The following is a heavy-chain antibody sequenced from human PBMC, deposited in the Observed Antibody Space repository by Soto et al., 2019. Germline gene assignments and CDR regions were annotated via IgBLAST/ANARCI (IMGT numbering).Heavy chain of an antibody. CDR2: INPRSGST. CDR1: GYTFTSYY. V-gene: IGHV1-46*01. D-gene: IGHD5-18*01. Sequence: QVQLVQSGAEVKKPGASVKVSCKASGYTFTSYYIHCVRQAPGQGLEWMGIINPRSGSTTYAQKFQGRVSMTRDTSTSTVYMELGSLRSEDTAVYYCAREGGGYNYAPRGMDVWGQGPTVTVSS. CDR3: AREGGGYNYAPRGMDV. J-gene: IGHJ6*02.